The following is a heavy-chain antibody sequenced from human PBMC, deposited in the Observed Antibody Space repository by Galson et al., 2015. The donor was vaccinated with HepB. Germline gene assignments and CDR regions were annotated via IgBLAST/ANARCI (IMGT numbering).Heavy chain of an antibody. CDR2: IIPILGIA. Sequence: SVKVSCKASGGTFSSYAISWVRQAPGQGLEWMGGIIPILGIANYAQKFQGRVTITADKSTSTAYMELSSLRSEDTAVYYCARGGLAAAGKSISYWGQGTLVTVSS. D-gene: IGHD6-13*01. CDR1: GGTFSSYA. CDR3: ARGGLAAAGKSISY. J-gene: IGHJ4*02. V-gene: IGHV1-69*10.